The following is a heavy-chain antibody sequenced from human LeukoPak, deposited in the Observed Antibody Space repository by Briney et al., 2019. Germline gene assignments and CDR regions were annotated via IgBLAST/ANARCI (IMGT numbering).Heavy chain of an antibody. CDR3: TTGYGGNSVYALDI. D-gene: IGHD4-23*01. CDR2: IKRKTDGGTT. V-gene: IGHV3-15*01. Sequence: PGGSLRLSCAASGFTFSNAWMSLVRQAPGKGLEWVGRIKRKTDGGTTDYAAPVKGRFTISRDDSKNTLYLQMNSLKTEDTAVYYCTTGYGGNSVYALDIWGPGTMVTVSS. CDR1: GFTFSNAW. J-gene: IGHJ3*02.